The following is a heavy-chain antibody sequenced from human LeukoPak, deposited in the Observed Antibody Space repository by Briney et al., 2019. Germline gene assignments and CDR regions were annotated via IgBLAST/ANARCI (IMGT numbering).Heavy chain of an antibody. V-gene: IGHV4-4*07. J-gene: IGHJ3*02. CDR1: GGSISRYY. CDR2: IYTSGST. CDR3: ARVQVATIGVASDI. D-gene: IGHD5-12*01. Sequence: SETLSLTCTVSGGSISRYYWSWIRQPAGKGLEWIGRIYTSGSTNYNPSLKSRVTMSVDTSKNQFSLKLSSVTAADTAVYYCARVQVATIGVASDIWGQGTMVTVSS.